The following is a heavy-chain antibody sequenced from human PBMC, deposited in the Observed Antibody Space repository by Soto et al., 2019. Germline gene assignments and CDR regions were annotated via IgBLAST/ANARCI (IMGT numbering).Heavy chain of an antibody. J-gene: IGHJ3*02. CDR1: GFTFSSYS. D-gene: IGHD4-17*01. CDR2: ISSSSSYI. Sequence: GGSLRLSCAASGFTFSSYSMNWVRQAPGKGLEWVSSISSSSSYIYYADSVKGRFTISRDNAKNSLYLQMNSLRAEDTAVYYCARDRTTWGHAFDIWGQGTMVTVSS. V-gene: IGHV3-21*01. CDR3: ARDRTTWGHAFDI.